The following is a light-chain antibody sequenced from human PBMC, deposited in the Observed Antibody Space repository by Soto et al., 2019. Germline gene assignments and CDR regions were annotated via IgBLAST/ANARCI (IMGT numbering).Light chain of an antibody. J-gene: IGLJ1*01. Sequence: SYELTQPPSVSVAPEKPATITCGGDNIGNKRVHWYRQKPGQAPVLVISYDSDRPSGIPERFSGSNSGNTATLTISRVEAGDEADYYCQVWDIMTDNYVFGTGTKVTVL. V-gene: IGLV3-21*04. CDR3: QVWDIMTDNYV. CDR2: YDS. CDR1: NIGNKR.